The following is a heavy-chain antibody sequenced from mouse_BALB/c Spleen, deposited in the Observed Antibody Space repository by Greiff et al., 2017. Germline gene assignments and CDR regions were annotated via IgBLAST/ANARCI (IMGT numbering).Heavy chain of an antibody. CDR1: GYTFTSYW. J-gene: IGHJ3*01. D-gene: IGHD2-3*01. CDR2: IYPGSGST. CDR3: TRSSYDGYYGFAY. Sequence: LQQPGSELVRPGASVKLSCKASGYTFTSYWMHWVKQRPGQGLEWIGNIYPGSGSTNYDEKFKSKATLTVDTSSSTAYMQLSSLTSEDSAVYCCTRSSYDGYYGFAYWGQGTLVTVSA. V-gene: IGHV1S22*01.